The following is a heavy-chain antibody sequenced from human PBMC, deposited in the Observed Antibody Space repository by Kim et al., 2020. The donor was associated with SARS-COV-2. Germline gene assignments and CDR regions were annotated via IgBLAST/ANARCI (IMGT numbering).Heavy chain of an antibody. D-gene: IGHD4-4*01. J-gene: IGHJ4*02. Sequence: TQDAEKDQGRVTMTRDTPANTAYMDLRSLTSEDTAVYYCARDMNPTVYDYWGQGTLVTVSS. V-gene: IGHV1-3*01. CDR3: ARDMNPTVYDY. CDR2: T.